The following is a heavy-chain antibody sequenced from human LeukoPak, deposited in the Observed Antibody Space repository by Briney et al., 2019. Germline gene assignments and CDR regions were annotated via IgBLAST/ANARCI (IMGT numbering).Heavy chain of an antibody. D-gene: IGHD3-9*01. V-gene: IGHV3-23*01. J-gene: IGHJ4*02. CDR1: GFTFSSYA. Sequence: GGSLRLSCAASGFTFSSYAMSWVRQAPGKGLEWVSAIRGSGGSTYYADSVKGRFTISRDNSKNTLYLQMNSLRAEDTAVYYCAKQSEKLRYFDWSRVHLDYWGQGTLVTVSS. CDR3: AKQSEKLRYFDWSRVHLDY. CDR2: IRGSGGST.